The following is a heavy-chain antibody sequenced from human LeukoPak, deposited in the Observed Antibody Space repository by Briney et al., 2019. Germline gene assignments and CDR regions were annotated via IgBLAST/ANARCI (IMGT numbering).Heavy chain of an antibody. Sequence: GSLRLSCAASGFTFRSYGMHWVRQAPGKGLEWVAVISYDGSNIYYADSVRGRFTISRDNSKNTLYLQMNSLRAEDTAVYYCAKDRSSSWSFDYWGQGTLVTVSS. CDR3: AKDRSSSWSFDY. D-gene: IGHD6-13*01. J-gene: IGHJ4*02. V-gene: IGHV3-30*18. CDR1: GFTFRSYG. CDR2: ISYDGSNI.